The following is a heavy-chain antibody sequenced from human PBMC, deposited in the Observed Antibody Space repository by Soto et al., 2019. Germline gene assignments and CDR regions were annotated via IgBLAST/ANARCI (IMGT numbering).Heavy chain of an antibody. Sequence: ASVKVSCKASGGTFSSYAISWVRQAPGQGLEWMGGIIPIFGTANYAQKFQGRVTITADESTSTAYMELSSLRSEDTAVYYCASGDVDTAMVGPIYYFDYWGQGTLVTVSS. CDR3: ASGDVDTAMVGPIYYFDY. CDR2: IIPIFGTA. D-gene: IGHD5-18*01. CDR1: GGTFSSYA. V-gene: IGHV1-69*13. J-gene: IGHJ4*02.